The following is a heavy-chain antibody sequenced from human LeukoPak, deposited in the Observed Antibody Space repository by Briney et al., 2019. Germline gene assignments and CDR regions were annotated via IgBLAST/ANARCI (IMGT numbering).Heavy chain of an antibody. CDR3: AREYCSGTSCPKPYYYYYYMDV. Sequence: PGGSLRLSCVVSGFTVSTNYMSWVRQAPGKGLEWVSLIYSGGSTYYADSVKGRFTISRDNSKYTLYLQMNSLRAEDTAVYYCAREYCSGTSCPKPYYYYYYMDVWGKGTTVTVSS. CDR1: GFTVSTNY. D-gene: IGHD2-2*01. CDR2: IYSGGST. V-gene: IGHV3-53*01. J-gene: IGHJ6*03.